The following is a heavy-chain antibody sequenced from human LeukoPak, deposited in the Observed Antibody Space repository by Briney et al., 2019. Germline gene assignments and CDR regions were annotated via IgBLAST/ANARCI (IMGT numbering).Heavy chain of an antibody. V-gene: IGHV3-74*01. CDR1: GFTFSSYW. CDR2: INSDGSST. J-gene: IGHJ3*02. Sequence: GGSLRLSCAASGFTFSSYWMHWGRQAPGKGLVWASRINSDGSSTSYADSVKGRFTISRDNAKNTLYLQMNSLRAEDTAVYYCATSTIFGVVIIPEAFDIWGQGTMVTVSS. CDR3: ATSTIFGVVIIPEAFDI. D-gene: IGHD3-3*01.